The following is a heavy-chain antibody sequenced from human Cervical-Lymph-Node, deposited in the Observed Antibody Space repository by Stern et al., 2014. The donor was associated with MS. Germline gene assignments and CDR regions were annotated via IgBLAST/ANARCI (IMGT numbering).Heavy chain of an antibody. CDR1: GYSFTGYF. CDR3: ARDGRSSYGSGSYYSSGY. CDR2: INPKSGDT. D-gene: IGHD3-10*01. J-gene: IGHJ4*02. V-gene: IGHV1-2*02. Sequence: QVQLVQSGAEVKKPGASVKVSCKASGYSFTGYFLHWVRQAPGQGLEWMGWINPKSGDTNYAQKFHGRVTMTRDSSSSTAYMDLSNLRSDDTAVYYCARDGRSSYGSGSYYSSGYWGQGTLVTVSS.